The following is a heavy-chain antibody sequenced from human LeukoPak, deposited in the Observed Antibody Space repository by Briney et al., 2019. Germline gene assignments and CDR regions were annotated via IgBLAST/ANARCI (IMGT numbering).Heavy chain of an antibody. CDR3: AKDISPGDIVVVPAAPSFDY. V-gene: IGHV3-9*01. CDR2: ISWNSGSI. Sequence: PGGSLRLSCAASGFTFDDYAMHWVRQAPGKGLEWVSGISWNSGSIGYADSVKGRFTISRDNAKNSLYLRMNSLRAEDTALYYCAKDISPGDIVVVPAAPSFDYWGQGTLVTVSS. D-gene: IGHD2-2*01. CDR1: GFTFDDYA. J-gene: IGHJ4*02.